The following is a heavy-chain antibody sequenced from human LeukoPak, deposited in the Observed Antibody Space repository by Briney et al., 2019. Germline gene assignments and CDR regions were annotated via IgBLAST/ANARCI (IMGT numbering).Heavy chain of an antibody. CDR3: AKEAVDYDILTGYYTTGYFDY. D-gene: IGHD3-9*01. J-gene: IGHJ4*02. Sequence: GGSLRLSCAASGFTFSSYAMTWVRQAPDKGLEWVSAISGSDGSTYYADSVKGRFTISRDNSKNTLYLQMSSLRAEDTAVYYCAKEAVDYDILTGYYTTGYFDYWGQGTLVTVSS. CDR2: ISGSDGST. V-gene: IGHV3-23*01. CDR1: GFTFSSYA.